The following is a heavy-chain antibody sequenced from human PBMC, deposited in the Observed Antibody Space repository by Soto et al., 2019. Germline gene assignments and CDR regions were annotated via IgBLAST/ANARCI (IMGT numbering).Heavy chain of an antibody. D-gene: IGHD3-3*01. V-gene: IGHV3-23*01. Sequence: PGGSLRLSCAASGFTFSSYAMSWVRQAPGKGLEWVSAISGSGGSTYYADSVKGRFTISRDNSKNTLYLQMNSLRAEDTAVYYCAKAENYDFWSGYYDPYYYYYGMDVWRQGTTVTVSS. CDR3: AKAENYDFWSGYYDPYYYYYGMDV. CDR2: ISGSGGST. CDR1: GFTFSSYA. J-gene: IGHJ6*02.